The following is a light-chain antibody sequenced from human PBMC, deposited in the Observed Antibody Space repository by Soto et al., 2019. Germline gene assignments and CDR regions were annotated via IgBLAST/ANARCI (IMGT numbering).Light chain of an antibody. Sequence: DIQMTQSPSTLSASVGDRVTITCRASQSISSYLNWYQQKPGKAPKLLIYAASSLQSGVPSRFSGSGSGTEFTLTISSLQPDDFATYYCQQYYSYSTFGQGTKVDI. CDR1: QSISSY. CDR3: QQYYSYST. V-gene: IGKV1-5*01. J-gene: IGKJ1*01. CDR2: AAS.